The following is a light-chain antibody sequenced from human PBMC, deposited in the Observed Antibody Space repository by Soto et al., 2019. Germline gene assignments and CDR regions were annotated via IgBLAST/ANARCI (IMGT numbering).Light chain of an antibody. V-gene: IGKV1-5*01. CDR1: QRISSW. Sequence: DIQMTQSPSTLSASVGDRVTITCRASQRISSWLARYQQKPGKAPKLLIHDASNLESGVPSRFSGSGSGTEFTLTITSLQPDDFATYYCQQYKSYSYTFGQGTKVEMK. CDR3: QQYKSYSYT. CDR2: DAS. J-gene: IGKJ2*01.